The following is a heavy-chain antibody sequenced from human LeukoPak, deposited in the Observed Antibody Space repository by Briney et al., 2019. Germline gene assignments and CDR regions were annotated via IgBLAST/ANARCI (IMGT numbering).Heavy chain of an antibody. V-gene: IGHV4-4*07. CDR2: IYTSGST. CDR3: AREDIVVVPAAIGRAYQIQNAFDI. D-gene: IGHD2-2*01. J-gene: IGHJ3*02. CDR1: GGSISSHY. Sequence: PSETLSLTCTVSGGSISSHYWSWIRQPAGKGLEWIGRIYTSGSTNYNPSLKSRVTMSVDTSKNQFSLKLSSVTAADTAVYYCAREDIVVVPAAIGRAYQIQNAFDIWGQGTMVTVSS.